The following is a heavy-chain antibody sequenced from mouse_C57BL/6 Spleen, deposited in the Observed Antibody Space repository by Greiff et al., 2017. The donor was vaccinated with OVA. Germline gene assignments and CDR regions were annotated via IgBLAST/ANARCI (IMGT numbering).Heavy chain of an antibody. CDR2: IHPNSGST. CDR1: GYTFTSYW. J-gene: IGHJ4*01. CDR3: AGPITTVVAPPYAMDY. D-gene: IGHD1-1*01. V-gene: IGHV1-64*01. Sequence: QVQLQQPGAELVKPGASVTLSCKASGYTFTSYWMHWVKQRPGQGLEWIGMIHPNSGSTNYNEKFKSKATLTVDKSSSTAYMQLSSLTSEDSAVYYCAGPITTVVAPPYAMDYWGQGTSVTVSS.